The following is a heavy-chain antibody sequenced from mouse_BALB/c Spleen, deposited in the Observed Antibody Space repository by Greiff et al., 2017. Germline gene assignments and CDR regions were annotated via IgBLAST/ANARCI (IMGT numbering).Heavy chain of an antibody. V-gene: IGHV5-17*02. Sequence: EVQGVESGGGLVQPGGSRKLSCAASGFTFSSFGMHWVRQAPEKGLEWVAYISSGSSTIYYADTVKGRFTISRDNPKNTLFLQMTSLRSEDTAMYYCARYDGYYAFDYWGQGTTLTVSS. J-gene: IGHJ2*01. CDR1: GFTFSSFG. CDR2: ISSGSSTI. CDR3: ARYDGYYAFDY. D-gene: IGHD2-3*01.